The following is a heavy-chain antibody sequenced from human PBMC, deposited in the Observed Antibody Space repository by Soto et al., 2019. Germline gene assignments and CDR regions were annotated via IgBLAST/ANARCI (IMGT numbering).Heavy chain of an antibody. D-gene: IGHD6-6*01. Sequence: QVQLVQSGAEVKKPGASVKVSCKASXYTFTGYYMHWVRQAPGQGLEWMGWINPNSGGTNYAQKFQGWVTMTRDTSISTAYMERSRLRSDDTAVYYCASVGLLYSSSPRPGRDAFDIWGQGTMVTVSS. CDR3: ASVGLLYSSSPRPGRDAFDI. J-gene: IGHJ3*02. CDR1: XYTFTGYY. CDR2: INPNSGGT. V-gene: IGHV1-2*04.